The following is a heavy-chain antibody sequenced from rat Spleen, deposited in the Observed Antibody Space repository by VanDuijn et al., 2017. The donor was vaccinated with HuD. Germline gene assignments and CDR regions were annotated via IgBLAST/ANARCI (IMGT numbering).Heavy chain of an antibody. CDR2: ISYSGVT. CDR1: GFSLTNFH. V-gene: IGHV3-1*01. J-gene: IGHJ2*01. D-gene: IGHD1-1*01. CDR3: ARARYSGGRLDY. Sequence: VQLRESGPGLVQPSQTLSLTCTVSGFSLTNFHVHWVRQPPGKGLEWLGYISYSGVTNYNPSLTSRISITRDTSKNQFFLQLHSVTTEDTAAYYCARARYSGGRLDYWGQGVMVTVSS.